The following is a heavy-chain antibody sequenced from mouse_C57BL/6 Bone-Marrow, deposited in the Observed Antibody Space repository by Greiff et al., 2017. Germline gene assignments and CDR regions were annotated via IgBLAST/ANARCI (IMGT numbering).Heavy chain of an antibody. J-gene: IGHJ4*01. Sequence: QVQLKQSGAELVRPGASVKLSCKASGYTFTDYYINWVKQRPGQGLEWIARIYPGSGNTYYNEKFKGKATLTAEKSSSTAYMQLSSLTSEDSAVYFCARWGYGSAWDYAMDYWGQGTSVTVSS. V-gene: IGHV1-76*01. CDR3: ARWGYGSAWDYAMDY. CDR1: GYTFTDYY. CDR2: IYPGSGNT. D-gene: IGHD1-1*01.